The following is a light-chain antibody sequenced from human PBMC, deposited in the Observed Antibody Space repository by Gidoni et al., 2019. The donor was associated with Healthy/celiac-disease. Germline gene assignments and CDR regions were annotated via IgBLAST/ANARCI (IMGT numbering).Light chain of an antibody. Sequence: DIKMPQSPSSLSASVGDRVTITCRASQSISSYLNWYQQKPGKAPKLLLYAASSLQSGVPSRFSGSGSGTDFTLTISSLQPEDFATYYCQQSYSTLRTFGQGTKLEIK. CDR1: QSISSY. V-gene: IGKV1-39*01. J-gene: IGKJ2*01. CDR3: QQSYSTLRT. CDR2: AAS.